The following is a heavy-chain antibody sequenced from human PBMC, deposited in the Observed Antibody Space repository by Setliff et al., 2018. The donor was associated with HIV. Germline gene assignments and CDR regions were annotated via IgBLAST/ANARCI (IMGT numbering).Heavy chain of an antibody. V-gene: IGHV4-4*02. CDR2: IYTSGST. CDR1: GGSISSSNW. J-gene: IGHJ4*02. CDR3: ARDPEGGYFDY. D-gene: IGHD3-16*01. Sequence: SETLSLTCTVSGGSISSSNWWSWVRQPPGKGLEWIGHIYTSGSTNYNPSLKSRVTISVDTSKNQFSLKLSSVTAADTAVYYCARDPEGGYFDYWGQGTLVTVS.